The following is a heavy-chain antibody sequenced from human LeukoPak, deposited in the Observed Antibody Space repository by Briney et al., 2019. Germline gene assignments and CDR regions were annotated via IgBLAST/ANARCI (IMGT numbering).Heavy chain of an antibody. J-gene: IGHJ4*02. CDR2: ISKSSRYI. CDR1: GFTFSDYS. D-gene: IGHD1-26*01. V-gene: IGHV3-21*04. Sequence: PGGSLRLSCAASGFTFSDYSMNWVRQAPGKGREWVSSISKSSRYIYYADAVKGRFTISRENSKNTLYLQMNSLRAEDTAIYYCAKDVVGTTTFFDHWGQGTLVTVSS. CDR3: AKDVVGTTTFFDH.